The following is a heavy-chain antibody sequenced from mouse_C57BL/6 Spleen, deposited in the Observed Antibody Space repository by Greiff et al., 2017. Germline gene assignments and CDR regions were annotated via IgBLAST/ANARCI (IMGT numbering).Heavy chain of an antibody. J-gene: IGHJ2*01. V-gene: IGHV6-3*01. CDR2: IRLKSDNYAT. Sequence: EVKVEESGGGLVQPGGSMKLSCVASGFTFSNYWMNWVRQSPEKGLEWVAQIRLKSDNYATHYAESVKGRFTISRDDSKSSVYLQMNNLRAEDTGIDYCTGGLRPYYFDYWGKGTTRTVSS. CDR1: GFTFSNYW. D-gene: IGHD2-4*01. CDR3: TGGLRPYYFDY.